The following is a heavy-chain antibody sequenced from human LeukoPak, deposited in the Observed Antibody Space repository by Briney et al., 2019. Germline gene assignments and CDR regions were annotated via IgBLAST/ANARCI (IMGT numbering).Heavy chain of an antibody. Sequence: SETLSLTCTVSGGSISSSSYYWSWIRQPPGKGLEWIAYMHYSGSTNYNPSLRSRVTISVDTSKNQFSLKLSSVTAADTAVYYCARESPPSGWFDPWGQGTLVTVSS. J-gene: IGHJ5*02. V-gene: IGHV4-61*01. CDR3: ARESPPSGWFDP. CDR1: GGSISSSSYY. D-gene: IGHD3-10*01. CDR2: MHYSGST.